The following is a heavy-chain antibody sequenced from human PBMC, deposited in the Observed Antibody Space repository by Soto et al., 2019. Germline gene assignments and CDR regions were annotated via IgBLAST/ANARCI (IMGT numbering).Heavy chain of an antibody. D-gene: IGHD3-16*01. V-gene: IGHV3-23*01. CDR2: ITSGGGGT. J-gene: IGHJ4*02. Sequence: EVQVLESGGGLAQPGGSLRLSCAASGFIFSSHAMSWVRQAPGKGLDWVSTITSGGGGTYYADSVKGRFTISRDNSKNTLLLQMNSLRAEDTAVYYCAKDLLWGNFEYWGQGTLVTVSS. CDR3: AKDLLWGNFEY. CDR1: GFIFSSHA.